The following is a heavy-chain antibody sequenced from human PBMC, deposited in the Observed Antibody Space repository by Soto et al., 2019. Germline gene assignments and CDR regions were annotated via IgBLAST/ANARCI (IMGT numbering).Heavy chain of an antibody. Sequence: QVQLVQSGGEVKKPGASVKVSCKASGYTFNSFGLTWVRQAPGQGLEWLGWINPYNGHTNYAQMVQGRVAMTTDTSTSTAYMELSSLRFDDTAVYFCARGFTVGANDHWGQGTLVTVSS. CDR2: INPYNGHT. CDR3: ARGFTVGANDH. D-gene: IGHD4-4*01. V-gene: IGHV1-18*01. CDR1: GYTFNSFG. J-gene: IGHJ5*02.